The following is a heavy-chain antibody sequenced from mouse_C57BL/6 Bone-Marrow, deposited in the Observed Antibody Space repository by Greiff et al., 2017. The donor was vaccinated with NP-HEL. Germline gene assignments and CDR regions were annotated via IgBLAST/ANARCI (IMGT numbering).Heavy chain of an antibody. Sequence: EVHLVESGGGLVQPGGSLKLSCAASGFTFSDYGMAWVRQAPRKGPEWVAFISNLAYSIYYADTVTGRFTISRENAKNTLYLEMSSLRSEDTAMYYCARHGDSTWFAYWGQGTLVTVSA. CDR2: ISNLAYSI. CDR3: ARHGDSTWFAY. CDR1: GFTFSDYG. D-gene: IGHD2-5*01. J-gene: IGHJ3*01. V-gene: IGHV5-15*01.